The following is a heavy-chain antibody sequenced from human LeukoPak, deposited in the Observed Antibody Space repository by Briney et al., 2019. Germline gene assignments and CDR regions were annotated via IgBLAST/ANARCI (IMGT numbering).Heavy chain of an antibody. Sequence: GGSLRLSCAASGFTFSSCAMTWVRQAPGKGLEWVSVISGSGGGTYYADSVKGRFTISRDNSKNTLYLQMNSLRVEDTAAYYCAKTAMIVAWGQGTLVTVSS. CDR1: GFTFSSCA. D-gene: IGHD3-22*01. CDR2: ISGSGGGT. J-gene: IGHJ4*02. CDR3: AKTAMIVA. V-gene: IGHV3-23*01.